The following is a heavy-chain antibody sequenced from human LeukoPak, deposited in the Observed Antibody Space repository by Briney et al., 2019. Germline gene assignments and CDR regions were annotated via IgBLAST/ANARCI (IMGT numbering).Heavy chain of an antibody. V-gene: IGHV3-49*04. Sequence: PGRSLSLSCTASGFTFGDYAMSWVRQAPGKGLEWVGFIRSKAYGGTTEYAASVKGRFTISRDDSKSIAYLQMNSLKTEDTAVYYCTRCPDYSSSWYGVGWFDPWGQGTLVTVSS. CDR2: IRSKAYGGTT. CDR3: TRCPDYSSSWYGVGWFDP. CDR1: GFTFGDYA. D-gene: IGHD6-13*01. J-gene: IGHJ5*02.